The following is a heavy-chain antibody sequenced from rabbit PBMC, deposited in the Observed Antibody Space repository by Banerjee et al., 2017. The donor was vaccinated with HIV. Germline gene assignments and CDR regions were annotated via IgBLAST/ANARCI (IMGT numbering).Heavy chain of an antibody. V-gene: IGHV1S45*01. D-gene: IGHD4-1*01. CDR3: ARDLAGVIGWNFNL. CDR1: GFSFSTSYW. CDR2: INTSSGNT. J-gene: IGHJ4*01. Sequence: QEQLVESGGGLVQPEGSLTLTCTASGFSFSTSYWICWVRQAPGKGLEWIACINTSSGNTDYASWVNGRFTISLDNAQNTVSLQMTSLTAADTATYFCARDLAGVIGWNFNLWGQGTLVTVS.